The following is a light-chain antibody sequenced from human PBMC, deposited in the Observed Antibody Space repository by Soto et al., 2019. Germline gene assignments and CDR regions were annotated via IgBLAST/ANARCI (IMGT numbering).Light chain of an antibody. CDR3: GTWDSSLTTFV. CDR1: SSNIGKYY. CDR2: END. J-gene: IGLJ1*01. Sequence: QSVLTQPPSVSAAPGQKATMSCSGSSSNIGKYYVSWHQQLPGTAPKLLIYENDNRPSGIPDRFSGSKSGTSATLGITGLQTGDEADYYCGTWDSSLTTFVFGTGTKLTVL. V-gene: IGLV1-51*02.